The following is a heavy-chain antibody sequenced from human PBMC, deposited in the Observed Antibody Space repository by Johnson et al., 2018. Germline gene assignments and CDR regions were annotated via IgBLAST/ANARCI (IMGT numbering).Heavy chain of an antibody. V-gene: IGHV1-69*17. CDR2: IIPLFDIT. Sequence: QVQLVESGAEVMKPGSSVKVSCKVSGGTFSSYAISWVRQAPGQGLEWMGGIIPLFDITSYAQHFPGRVTITADKSTSPAYMEVSSLRSDDPAVYYCARAPRTSSSYYFVGMDVWGQGTTVTVSS. D-gene: IGHD6-6*01. J-gene: IGHJ6*02. CDR3: ARAPRTSSSYYFVGMDV. CDR1: GGTFSSYA.